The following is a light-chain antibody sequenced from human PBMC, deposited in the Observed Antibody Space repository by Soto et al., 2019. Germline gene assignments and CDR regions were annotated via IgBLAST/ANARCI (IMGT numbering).Light chain of an antibody. CDR2: AAS. J-gene: IGKJ1*01. V-gene: IGKV1-39*01. CDR3: HKSSITPRP. CDR1: QGISTY. Sequence: DIQMTQSPSSLSASVGDRVTITCRASQGISTYLNWYHQKPGKAPKLLIYAASSLQSGVPSRFSGSGSETDFTLTISSLQPEDFATYYRHKSSITPRPFAEGTKAGIK.